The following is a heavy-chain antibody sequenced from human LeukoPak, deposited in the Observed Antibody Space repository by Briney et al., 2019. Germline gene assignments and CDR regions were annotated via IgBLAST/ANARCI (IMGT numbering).Heavy chain of an antibody. CDR3: ARVTVVAAGTPLDF. CDR2: IYYSGST. V-gene: IGHV4-59*01. J-gene: IGHJ4*02. Sequence: SETLSLTCAVYGGSFSGYYWSWIRQPPGKGLEWIGYIYYSGSTNYNPSFKSRVTISVDTSRNLFSLKLSSVTAADTAVYYCARVTVVAAGTPLDFWGQGTLVTVSS. D-gene: IGHD6-13*01. CDR1: GGSFSGYY.